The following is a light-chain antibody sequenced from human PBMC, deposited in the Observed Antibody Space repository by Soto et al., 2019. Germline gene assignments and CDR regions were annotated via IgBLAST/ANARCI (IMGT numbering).Light chain of an antibody. CDR2: DAS. J-gene: IGKJ1*01. CDR1: QSIRSN. CDR3: QQRDSWPWT. Sequence: ETVLTQSPATLSLSPGERATLSCRASQSIRSNLAWYQHKPGQAPRLLIYDASNRATGIPGRFSGSGSGTDFTRTISNLEPEDFAVYYCQQRDSWPWTFGQGAKVEIK. V-gene: IGKV3-11*01.